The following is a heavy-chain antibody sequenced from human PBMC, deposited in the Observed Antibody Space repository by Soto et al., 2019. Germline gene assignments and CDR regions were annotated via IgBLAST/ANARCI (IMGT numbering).Heavy chain of an antibody. Sequence: GGSLRLSCAASGFTFSSYWMHWVRQAPGKGLVWVSRINSDGSSTSYADSVKGRFTISRDNAKNTLYLQMNSLRAEDTAVYYCASGPYLRFLEWGSPDYWGQGTLVTVSS. CDR3: ASGPYLRFLEWGSPDY. V-gene: IGHV3-74*01. J-gene: IGHJ4*02. CDR1: GFTFSSYW. D-gene: IGHD3-3*01. CDR2: INSDGSST.